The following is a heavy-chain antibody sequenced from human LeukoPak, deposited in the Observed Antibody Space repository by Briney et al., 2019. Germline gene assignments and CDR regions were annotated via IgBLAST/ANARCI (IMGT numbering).Heavy chain of an antibody. D-gene: IGHD1-14*01. J-gene: IGHJ4*02. Sequence: GGSLRLSCAASGLSFGFYAMSLVRQAPGKGLEWVSSISGGGAGTYYADSVRGRFTISRDNSKNTLYLQMDSLRAEDTALYYCAKDFVRYNIQFDYWGQRALVTVSS. V-gene: IGHV3-23*01. CDR3: AKDFVRYNIQFDY. CDR1: GLSFGFYA. CDR2: ISGGGAGT.